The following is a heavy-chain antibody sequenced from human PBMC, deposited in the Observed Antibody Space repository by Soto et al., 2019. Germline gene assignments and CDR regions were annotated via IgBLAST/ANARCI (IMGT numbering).Heavy chain of an antibody. D-gene: IGHD3-22*01. V-gene: IGHV4-59*01. CDR1: GGSISSYY. CDR2: IYYSGST. CDR3: ARAHPYYYDSSGYYLDY. Sequence: SETLSLTCTVSGGSISSYYWSWIRQPPGKGLEWIGYIYYSGSTNYNPSLKSRVTISVDTSKNQFSLKLSSVTAADTAVYYCARAHPYYYDSSGYYLDYWGQGTLVTVS. J-gene: IGHJ4*02.